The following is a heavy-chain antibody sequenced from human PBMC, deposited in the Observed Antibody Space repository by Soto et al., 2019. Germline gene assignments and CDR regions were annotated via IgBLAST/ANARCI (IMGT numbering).Heavy chain of an antibody. Sequence: QVQLVQSGTEVKRPGDSVKVSCKASGYTFPGYYVHWVRQAPGQGLEWMGWINPNSGDTYLAQRFQGRVTMNRDTSIGTAYMELRGLTSDDTAEYYCAKGGAIVAAGTRVYLYNAMDVWGQGTTVTVSS. V-gene: IGHV1-2*02. CDR1: GYTFPGYY. CDR3: AKGGAIVAAGTRVYLYNAMDV. CDR2: INPNSGDT. J-gene: IGHJ6*02. D-gene: IGHD1-26*01.